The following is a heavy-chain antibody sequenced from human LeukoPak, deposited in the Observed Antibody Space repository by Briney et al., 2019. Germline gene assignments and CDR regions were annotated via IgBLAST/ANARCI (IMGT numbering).Heavy chain of an antibody. CDR2: ISYDGSNK. J-gene: IGHJ4*02. Sequence: GGSLRLSCAASGFTFSSYAMHWVRQAPGKGLEWVAVISYDGSNKYYADSVKGRFTISRHNSKNTLYLQMNSLRAEDTAVYYCARIAVAGPLDYRGQGTLVTVSS. V-gene: IGHV3-30*14. CDR1: GFTFSSYA. CDR3: ARIAVAGPLDY. D-gene: IGHD6-19*01.